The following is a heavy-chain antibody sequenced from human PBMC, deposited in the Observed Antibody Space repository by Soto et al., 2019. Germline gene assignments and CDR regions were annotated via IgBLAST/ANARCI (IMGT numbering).Heavy chain of an antibody. J-gene: IGHJ4*02. V-gene: IGHV3-11*05. CDR1: GFAFSDYY. CDR3: ARDRYVFDY. Sequence: QVQLVQSGGGLVKPGGSLTLSCAASGFAFSDYYMTWIRQAPGKGLEWVSSLSNSGTYTNYADSVKGRFITSRDNVKNSLFLHLNSLRAEDTAVYFCARDRYVFDYWGQGALVTVSS. CDR2: LSNSGTYT. D-gene: IGHD3-16*01.